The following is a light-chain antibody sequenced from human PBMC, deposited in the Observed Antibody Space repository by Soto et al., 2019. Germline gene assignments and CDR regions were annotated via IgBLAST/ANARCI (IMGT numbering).Light chain of an antibody. Sequence: QSALTQPASVSGSPGPSITISCTGTSSDVGGYNYVSWYQQHPGIAPKLMISEVSNRPSGVSNRVSGSKSGNTASLTISGLQAEDEADYYCSSYTSSSTLVFGGGTKLTGL. CDR1: SSDVGGYNY. V-gene: IGLV2-14*01. CDR3: SSYTSSSTLV. CDR2: EVS. J-gene: IGLJ2*01.